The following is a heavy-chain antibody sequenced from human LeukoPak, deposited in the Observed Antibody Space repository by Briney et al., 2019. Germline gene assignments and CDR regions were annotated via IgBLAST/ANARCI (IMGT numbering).Heavy chain of an antibody. J-gene: IGHJ4*02. Sequence: PSETLSLTCTVSGGSISSSNYYWGCIRQPPGKGLEWIGNIFYSGSTHYNPSLKSRVTISVDTSKNQFSLKLNTVTAADTAVYHCAGLVVGTATIVYWGQGTMVTVSS. CDR2: IFYSGST. CDR3: AGLVVGTATIVY. CDR1: GGSISSSNYY. D-gene: IGHD2-21*02. V-gene: IGHV4-39*01.